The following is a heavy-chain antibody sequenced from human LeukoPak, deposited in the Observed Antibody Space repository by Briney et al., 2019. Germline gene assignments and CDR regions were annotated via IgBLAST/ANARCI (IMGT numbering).Heavy chain of an antibody. Sequence: GGSLRLSCAASGFTFSSYSMNWVRQAPGKGLEWVSSISSSSSYIYYADSVKGRFTISRDNAKYSLYLQMNSLRAEDTAVYYCARNGPGIAAAGTVYYFDYWGQGTLVTVSS. CDR3: ARNGPGIAAAGTVYYFDY. V-gene: IGHV3-21*01. CDR1: GFTFSSYS. D-gene: IGHD6-13*01. J-gene: IGHJ4*02. CDR2: ISSSSSYI.